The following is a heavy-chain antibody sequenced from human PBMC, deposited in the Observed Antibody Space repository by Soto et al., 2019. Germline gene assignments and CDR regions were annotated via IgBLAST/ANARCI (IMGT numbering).Heavy chain of an antibody. D-gene: IGHD3-22*01. J-gene: IGHJ6*02. V-gene: IGHV3-23*01. CDR1: GFTFSSYA. CDR3: AKDPYYYDTSEMDV. CDR2: IGGSGGST. Sequence: PXGSLRLSCAASGFTFSSYAMSWVRQAPGKGLEWVSAIGGSGGSTYYADSVKGRFTISRDNSKNTLFLQMNSLRAEDTAVYYCAKDPYYYDTSEMDVWGQGPTVTVSS.